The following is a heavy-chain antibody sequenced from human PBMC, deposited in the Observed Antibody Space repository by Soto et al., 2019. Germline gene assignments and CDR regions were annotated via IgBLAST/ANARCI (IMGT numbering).Heavy chain of an antibody. CDR3: ARLSNYGWFDT. D-gene: IGHD4-4*01. V-gene: IGHV4-59*01. CDR1: GGSISSYY. CDR2: IYYSVST. Sequence: SETLSLPCTVSGGSISSYYWRWIRQPPGKGLEWIGYIYYSVSTNYNPSLKSRVTISVDTSKNQFSLKLSSVTAADTAVYYCARLSNYGWFDTWGQGTLVTVSS. J-gene: IGHJ5*02.